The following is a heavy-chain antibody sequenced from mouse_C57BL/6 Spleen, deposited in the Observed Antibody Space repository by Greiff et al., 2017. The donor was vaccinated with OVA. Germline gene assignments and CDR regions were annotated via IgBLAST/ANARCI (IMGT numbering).Heavy chain of an antibody. D-gene: IGHD2-4*01. V-gene: IGHV5-17*01. CDR3: ARTDDSFDY. CDR2: ISSGSSTI. J-gene: IGHJ2*01. CDR1: GFTFSDFG. Sequence: DVQLQESGGGLVKPGGSLKLSCAASGFTFSDFGMHWVRQAPEKGLEWVAYISSGSSTIYYADTVKGRFTISRDNAKNTLFLQMTSLRSEDTAMYYWARTDDSFDYWGKGTTLTVAS.